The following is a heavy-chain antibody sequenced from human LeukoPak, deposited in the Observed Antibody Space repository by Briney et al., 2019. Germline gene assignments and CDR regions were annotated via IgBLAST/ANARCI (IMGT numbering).Heavy chain of an antibody. D-gene: IGHD3-22*01. Sequence: SVKVSCKPSGGTFSTYAISWVRQAPGQGLEWMGGIIPILGTAKYAKKFQGRVTITADEFTSTAHMELSSLRSEDTAVYYCASNTNYYEGSGHYVFDYWGQGTLVTIST. CDR3: ASNTNYYEGSGHYVFDY. V-gene: IGHV1-69*01. J-gene: IGHJ4*02. CDR2: IIPILGTA. CDR1: GGTFSTYA.